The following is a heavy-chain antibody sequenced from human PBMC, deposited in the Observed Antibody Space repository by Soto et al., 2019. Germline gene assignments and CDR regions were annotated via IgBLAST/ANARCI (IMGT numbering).Heavy chain of an antibody. V-gene: IGHV3-20*04. CDR3: ARVGPATAMDY. CDR1: GFTFVVYG. Sequence: EVQLVESGGGVVRPGGSLRLSCAASGFTFVVYGMSWVRQAPGKGRGWVSGINWIGGSTGYADSVKGRFTISRDNAKNSLYLQMNSLRAEDTALYYCARVGPATAMDYWGQGTLVTVSS. J-gene: IGHJ4*02. CDR2: INWIGGST. D-gene: IGHD2-2*01.